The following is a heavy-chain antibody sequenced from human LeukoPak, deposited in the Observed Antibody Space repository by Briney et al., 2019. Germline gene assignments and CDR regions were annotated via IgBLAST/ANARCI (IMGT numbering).Heavy chain of an antibody. CDR3: ARGPVPVVRGPRRAFDL. J-gene: IGHJ3*01. V-gene: IGHV3-30-3*01. CDR2: VSNDGSNQ. D-gene: IGHD3-10*01. CDR1: GFTFTYYA. Sequence: PGGSLRLSCAASGFTFTYYAMHWVRQAPGKGLEWVSVVSNDGSNQDYTDSVKGRFIISRDDSKSTVYLQMNSLRVDDTAMYYCARGPVPVVRGPRRAFDLWGQGTMVTASS.